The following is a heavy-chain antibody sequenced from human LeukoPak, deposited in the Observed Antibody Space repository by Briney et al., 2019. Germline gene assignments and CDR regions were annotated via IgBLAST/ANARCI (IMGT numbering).Heavy chain of an antibody. CDR3: ATLRCSGGSCNSNQDF. CDR2: ISSDGSNK. V-gene: IGHV3-30-3*01. Sequence: GRSLRLSCAASGFTFSSYALHWARQAPGKGLEWVAVISSDGSNKYYADAVKGRFTISRDNSKNTIYLQMNSLRDEDTAVYYCATLRCSGGSCNSNQDFWGQGSLVTVSS. CDR1: GFTFSSYA. J-gene: IGHJ4*02. D-gene: IGHD2-15*01.